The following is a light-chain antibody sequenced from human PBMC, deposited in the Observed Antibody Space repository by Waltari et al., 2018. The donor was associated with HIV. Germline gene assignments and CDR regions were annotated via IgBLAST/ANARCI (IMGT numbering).Light chain of an antibody. CDR1: SSNIGAGYA. CDR3: QSYDRRLMWV. V-gene: IGLV1-40*01. CDR2: QNI. Sequence: HSLLTQPPSVSGAPGQRVTISCTGSSSNIGAGYAVHWYQKYPGTAPKLLIFQNINRPSGVPDRCSGSKSVTAASRVITGLQAEDEADYYCQSYDRRLMWVFGGGTSLTV. J-gene: IGLJ2*01.